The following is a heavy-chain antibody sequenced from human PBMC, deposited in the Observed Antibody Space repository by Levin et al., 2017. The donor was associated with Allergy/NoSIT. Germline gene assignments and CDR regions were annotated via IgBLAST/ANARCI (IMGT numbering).Heavy chain of an antibody. V-gene: IGHV3-48*03. J-gene: IGHJ4*02. CDR3: ARELGNFWSAYNYFDY. D-gene: IGHD3-3*01. Sequence: PSETLSLTCAASGFTFSSYEMNWVRRAPGKGLEWVSYISSTGSTIYSADSVKGRFTISRDNAKNSLYLPMNLLRAEATAVYYCARELGNFWSAYNYFDYWGQGTLVTVSS. CDR1: GFTFSSYE. CDR2: ISSTGSTI.